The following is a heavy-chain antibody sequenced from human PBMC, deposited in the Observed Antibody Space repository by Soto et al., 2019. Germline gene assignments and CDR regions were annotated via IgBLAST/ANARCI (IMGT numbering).Heavy chain of an antibody. D-gene: IGHD3-22*01. CDR2: ISGSGGST. J-gene: IGHJ4*02. Sequence: GGSLRLSCAASGFTFSSYAMSWVRQAPGKGLEWVSAISGSGGSTYYADSVKGRFTISRDNSKNTLYLQMNSLRAEDTAVYYGAKAVTYYYDSSGDYWGQGTLVTVSS. V-gene: IGHV3-23*01. CDR1: GFTFSSYA. CDR3: AKAVTYYYDSSGDY.